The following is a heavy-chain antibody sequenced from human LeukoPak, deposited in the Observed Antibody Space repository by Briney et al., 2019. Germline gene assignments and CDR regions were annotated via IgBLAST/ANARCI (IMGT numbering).Heavy chain of an antibody. CDR3: ARDGGSGWYNY. CDR2: RSYSGTT. CDR1: GGSLGTYY. Sequence: PSETLSLTCTVSGGSLGTYYWSWIRQPPGKGLEWIGFRSYSGTTNYNPSLASRVSTEVDRSKNQFSLKLSSVTAADTAVYYCARDGGSGWYNYWGQGTLVTVSS. V-gene: IGHV4-59*12. J-gene: IGHJ4*02. D-gene: IGHD6-19*01.